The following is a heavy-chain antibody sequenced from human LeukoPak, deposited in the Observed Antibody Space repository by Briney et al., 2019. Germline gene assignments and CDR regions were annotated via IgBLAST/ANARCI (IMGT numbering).Heavy chain of an antibody. D-gene: IGHD1-26*01. Sequence: GGSLRLSCAASGFTFSSYSMNWVRQAPGKGLEWVSSISSSSSYIYYADSVKGRFTISRDNAKNSLYLQMNSLRAEDTAVYYCARDIGIVGATIDYWGQGTLVTVSS. J-gene: IGHJ4*02. CDR2: ISSSSSYI. CDR1: GFTFSSYS. CDR3: ARDIGIVGATIDY. V-gene: IGHV3-21*01.